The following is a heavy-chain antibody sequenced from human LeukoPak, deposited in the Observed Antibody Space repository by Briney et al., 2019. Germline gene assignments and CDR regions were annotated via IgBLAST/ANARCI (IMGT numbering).Heavy chain of an antibody. J-gene: IGHJ3*02. CDR2: ISYDGSNK. V-gene: IGHV3-30-3*01. CDR1: GFTFSSYA. Sequence: PGGSLRLSCAASGFTFSSYAMHWVRQAPGKGLEWVAVISYDGSNKYYADSVKGRFTISRDNAKNSLYLQMNSLRAEDTAVYYCARTDYHGAFDIWGQGTMVTVSS. D-gene: IGHD3-10*01. CDR3: ARTDYHGAFDI.